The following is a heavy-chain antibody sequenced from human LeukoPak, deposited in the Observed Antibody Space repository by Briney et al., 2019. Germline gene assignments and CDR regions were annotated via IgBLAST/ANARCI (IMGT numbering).Heavy chain of an antibody. J-gene: IGHJ3*02. D-gene: IGHD1-26*01. Sequence: SETLSLTCNVSGGSISSYYWTWIRQSPGKGLEWIAYIFDSGGTNHNPSLKSRITISLDMSKKQFSLKLRSVSAADTAVYYCARGAGYSGSYEDAFDIWGQGTMVTVSS. CDR2: IFDSGGT. CDR3: ARGAGYSGSYEDAFDI. CDR1: GGSISSYY. V-gene: IGHV4-59*01.